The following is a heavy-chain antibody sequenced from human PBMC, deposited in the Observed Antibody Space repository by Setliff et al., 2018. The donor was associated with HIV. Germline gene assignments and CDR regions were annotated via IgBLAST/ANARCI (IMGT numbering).Heavy chain of an antibody. CDR1: DYSLSSGYY. Sequence: SETLSLTCTVSDYSLSSGYYWGWIRQPPGKGLEWIGSIYPSGSTYYNPSLKSRVTISVDTSKNQFSLKLSSVTAADTAVYYCARTRGFCSGGSCYPYYYYAMDVWGQGTTVTVSS. D-gene: IGHD2-15*01. CDR2: IYPSGST. V-gene: IGHV4-38-2*02. J-gene: IGHJ6*02. CDR3: ARTRGFCSGGSCYPYYYYAMDV.